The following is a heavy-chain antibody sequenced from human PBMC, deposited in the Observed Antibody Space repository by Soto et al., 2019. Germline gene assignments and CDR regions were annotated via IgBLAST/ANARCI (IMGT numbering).Heavy chain of an antibody. V-gene: IGHV3-33*01. Sequence: LRXSCGASAFTFSSDGIRRVRRAPGKGLEWLVVIWYDGGNKYYADSVKGRFTISRDNSKNTLYLQMNSLRAEDTAVYYCERDPQDWNYGMDVWGQGTTVTVSS. D-gene: IGHD1-1*01. CDR1: AFTFSSDG. CDR3: ERDPQDWNYGMDV. J-gene: IGHJ6*02. CDR2: IWYDGGNK.